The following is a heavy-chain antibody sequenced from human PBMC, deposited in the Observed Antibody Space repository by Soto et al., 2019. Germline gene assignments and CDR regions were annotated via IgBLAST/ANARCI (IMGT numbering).Heavy chain of an antibody. V-gene: IGHV4-31*03. D-gene: IGHD3-9*01. CDR2: IYYSGST. Sequence: SETLSLTCTVSGCSISSGGYYWSWIRQHPGKGLEWIGYIYYSGSTYYNPSLKSRVTISVDTSKNQFSLKLSSVTAADTAVYYCARDRGDIFGGYYYGMDVWGQGTTVTVSS. CDR3: ARDRGDIFGGYYYGMDV. CDR1: GCSISSGGYY. J-gene: IGHJ6*02.